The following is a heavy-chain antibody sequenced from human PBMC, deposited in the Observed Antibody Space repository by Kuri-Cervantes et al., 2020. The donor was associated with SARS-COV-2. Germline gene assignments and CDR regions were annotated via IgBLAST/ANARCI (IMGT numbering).Heavy chain of an antibody. CDR2: ISSRGSTI. CDR3: ASVEFIVGSTTTFDC. CDR1: GFPFSDYY. Sequence: GGFWRFSGVSFGFPFSDYYMSWTRQAPGKGLEWVSYISSRGSTIYYAASVKGRFTISRDNAKNSLYLRMNSLGAEDTAVYVRASVEFIVGSTTTFDCWGQGTLVTVSS. V-gene: IGHV3-11*01. D-gene: IGHD1-26*01. J-gene: IGHJ4*02.